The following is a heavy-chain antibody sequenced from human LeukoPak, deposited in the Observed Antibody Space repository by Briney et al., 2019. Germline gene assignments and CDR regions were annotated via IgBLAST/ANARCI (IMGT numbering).Heavy chain of an antibody. CDR2: INHSGNT. D-gene: IGHD1-26*01. CDR1: GGSFSGYY. V-gene: IGHV4-34*01. J-gene: IGHJ4*02. Sequence: KPSETLSLTCAVYGGSFSGYYWSWFRQPPGKGLEWIGEINHSGNTNYNPSLKRRVTISEDTSKSQFSLKLSSVTAADTAVYYCARLAVGATTADGYFDYWGQGTLVTVSS. CDR3: ARLAVGATTADGYFDY.